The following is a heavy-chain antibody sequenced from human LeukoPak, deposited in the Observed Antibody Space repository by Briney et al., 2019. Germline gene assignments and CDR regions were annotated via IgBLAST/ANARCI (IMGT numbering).Heavy chain of an antibody. Sequence: ASVKVSCKASGYTFTSYGITWVRQAPGQGLEWMGWISAYNGNTNYPQKPQGRVTMTTDTSTSTAYMELRSLRSDDTAVYYCARDGYQPLDVTYFQHWGQGTLVTVSS. CDR3: ARDGYQPLDVTYFQH. CDR2: ISAYNGNT. V-gene: IGHV1-18*01. CDR1: GYTFTSYG. J-gene: IGHJ1*01. D-gene: IGHD2-2*01.